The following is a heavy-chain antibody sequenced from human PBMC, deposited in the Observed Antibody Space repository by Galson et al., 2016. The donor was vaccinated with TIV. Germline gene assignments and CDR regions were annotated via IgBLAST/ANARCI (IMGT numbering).Heavy chain of an antibody. CDR1: GGSIHSSAFS. CDR3: ARADGDAYSQWFHP. CDR2: IYHSGYT. V-gene: IGHV4-30-2*01. J-gene: IGHJ5*02. D-gene: IGHD2-21*02. Sequence: TLSLTCAVSGGSIHSSAFSWTWIRQPPGKGLEWIGYIYHSGYTYYNPSLQSRVTISVDRSKNHFPRTLTSVTAADKAVYYCARADGDAYSQWFHPWGQGILVTVPS.